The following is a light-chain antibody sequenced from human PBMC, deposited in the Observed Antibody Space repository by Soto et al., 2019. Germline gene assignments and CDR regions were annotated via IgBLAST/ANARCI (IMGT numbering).Light chain of an antibody. CDR1: NSDVGGYNY. V-gene: IGLV2-14*01. CDR3: SSYTSSSVYV. J-gene: IGLJ1*01. CDR2: EVS. Sequence: QSVLTQPASVSGSPGQSISFSCTGSNSDVGGYNYVSWYQQHPGKAPKLMIYEVSNRPSGVSNRFSGSKSGNTASLTISGLQAEDEADYYCSSYTSSSVYVFGTGTKVTV.